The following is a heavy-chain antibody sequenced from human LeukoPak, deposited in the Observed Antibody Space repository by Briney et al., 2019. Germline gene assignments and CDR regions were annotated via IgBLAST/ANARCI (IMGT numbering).Heavy chain of an antibody. V-gene: IGHV4-34*01. CDR1: GGSFSGYY. CDR3: ARGEGTAMVFSLDY. J-gene: IGHJ4*02. Sequence: SETLSLTCAVYGGSFSGYYWSWIRQPPGKGLEWIGEINHSGSTNYNPSLKSRVTISVDTSKNQFSLKLSSVTAADTAVYYCARGEGTAMVFSLDYRGQGTLVTVSS. CDR2: INHSGST. D-gene: IGHD5-18*01.